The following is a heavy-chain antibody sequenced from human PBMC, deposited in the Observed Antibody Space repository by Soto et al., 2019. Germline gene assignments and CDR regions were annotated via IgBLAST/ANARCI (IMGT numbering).Heavy chain of an antibody. J-gene: IGHJ4*01. V-gene: IGHV3-64*01. D-gene: IGHD3-16*01. CDR2: ISSNGVST. CDR3: AGGSALGGATHDY. CDR1: GFTFSSYG. Sequence: PGLSMRLPWAAAGFTFSSYGMHWVRQAPGKGLEYGSGISSNGVSTYYANSVKDRFTISRDNSKNTLYLQMGSLRAEDMAVYYCAGGSALGGATHDYWRHGTRVTVSP.